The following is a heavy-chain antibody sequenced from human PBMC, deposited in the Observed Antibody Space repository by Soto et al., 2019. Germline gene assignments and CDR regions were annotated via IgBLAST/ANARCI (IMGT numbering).Heavy chain of an antibody. CDR2: IIPIFGTA. CDR1: GGTFSSYA. Sequence: EASVKVSCKASGGTFSSYAISWVRQAPGQGLEWMGGIIPIFGTANYAQKFQGRVTITADKSTSTAYMELSSLRSEDTAVYYCARVGATGAMALPNLDYWGQGTLVTVSS. J-gene: IGHJ4*02. CDR3: ARVGATGAMALPNLDY. V-gene: IGHV1-69*06. D-gene: IGHD5-18*01.